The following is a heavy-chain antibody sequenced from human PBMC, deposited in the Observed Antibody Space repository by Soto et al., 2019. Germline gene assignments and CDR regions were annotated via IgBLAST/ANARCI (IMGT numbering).Heavy chain of an antibody. J-gene: IGHJ3*02. CDR2: ISYDGSNK. CDR1: GFTFSSYA. CDR3: ARGGRKADAFDI. D-gene: IGHD5-12*01. V-gene: IGHV3-30-3*01. Sequence: QVQLVESGGGVVQPGRSLRLSCAASGFTFSSYAMHWVRQAPGKGLEWVAVISYDGSNKYYADSVKGRFTISRDNSKNTLYLQMNSLRAEGTAVYYCARGGRKADAFDIWGQGTIVTVSS.